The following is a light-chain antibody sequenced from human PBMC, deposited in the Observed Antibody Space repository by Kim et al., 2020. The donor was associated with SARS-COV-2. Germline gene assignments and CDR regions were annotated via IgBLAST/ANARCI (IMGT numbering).Light chain of an antibody. CDR3: SSYTSSSTSV. Sequence: QSALTQPASVSGSPGQSITISCTGTSSDVGGYNYVSWYQQHPGKDPKLMIYDVSNRPSGVSNRFSGSKSGNTASLTISGLQAEYEADYYCSSYTSSSTSVFGGGTQLTVL. CDR1: SSDVGGYNY. V-gene: IGLV2-14*03. J-gene: IGLJ2*01. CDR2: DVS.